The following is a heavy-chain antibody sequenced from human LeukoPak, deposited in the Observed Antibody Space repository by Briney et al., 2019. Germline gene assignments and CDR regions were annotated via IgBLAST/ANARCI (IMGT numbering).Heavy chain of an antibody. CDR3: VRDARLRGVTVLYFFDY. D-gene: IGHD3-10*01. CDR2: ISWDSGNV. Sequence: PGGSLRLSCAASEFTFADYGMHWVRQTPGKGLEWVAGISWDSGNVDYAASVKGRFSISRDNARNSLYLQMNSLRPEDTALYYCVRDARLRGVTVLYFFDYWGQGTLVTVSA. J-gene: IGHJ4*02. V-gene: IGHV3-9*01. CDR1: EFTFADYG.